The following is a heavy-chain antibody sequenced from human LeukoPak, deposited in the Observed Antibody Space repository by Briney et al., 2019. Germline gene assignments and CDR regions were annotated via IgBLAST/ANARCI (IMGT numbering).Heavy chain of an antibody. CDR3: AKVRGYSGSYPVDY. CDR1: GFTFSSYA. J-gene: IGHJ4*02. Sequence: GGSLRLSCAASGFTFSSYAMSWVRHAPGKGLEWVSGISVSGSTYYADSVRGRFTISRDNSKNTLFLQMNSLRAEDTAVYYCAKVRGYSGSYPVDYWGQGTLVTVSS. V-gene: IGHV3-23*01. D-gene: IGHD1-26*01. CDR2: ISVSGST.